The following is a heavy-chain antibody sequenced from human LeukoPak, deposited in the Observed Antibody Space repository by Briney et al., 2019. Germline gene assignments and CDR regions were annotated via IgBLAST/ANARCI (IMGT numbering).Heavy chain of an antibody. CDR3: ARRLYYYDSSGLNDAFDI. D-gene: IGHD3-22*01. V-gene: IGHV4-59*12. J-gene: IGHJ3*02. CDR1: GGSISSYY. CDR2: IYYSGST. Sequence: SETLSLTCTVSGGSISSYYWSWIRQPPGKGLEWIGYIYYSGSTNYNPSLKSRVTISVDTSKNQFSLKLSSVTAADTAVYYCARRLYYYDSSGLNDAFDIWGQGTMVTVSS.